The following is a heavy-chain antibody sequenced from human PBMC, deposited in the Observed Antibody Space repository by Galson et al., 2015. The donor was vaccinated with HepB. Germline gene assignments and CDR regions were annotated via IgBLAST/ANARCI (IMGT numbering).Heavy chain of an antibody. CDR2: ISSSNGII. CDR1: GFTFSNYS. V-gene: IGHV3-48*01. D-gene: IGHD2-15*01. J-gene: IGHJ6*02. CDR3: ARERSACSGGSCSSPYHYGMDV. Sequence: SLRLSCAASGFTFSNYSMNWVRQAPGKGLEWVSYISSSNGIIYYVDSVKGRFTISRDNAKNSLYLQMNSLRAEDTAVYYCARERSACSGGSCSSPYHYGMDVWGQGTTVTVSS.